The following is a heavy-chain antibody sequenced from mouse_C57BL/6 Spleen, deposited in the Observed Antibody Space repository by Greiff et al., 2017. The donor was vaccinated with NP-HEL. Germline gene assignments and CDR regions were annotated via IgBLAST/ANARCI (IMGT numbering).Heavy chain of an antibody. D-gene: IGHD5-1*01. V-gene: IGHV1-80*01. CDR2: IYPGDGDT. Sequence: LQQSGASVKISCKASGYAFSSYWMNWVKQRPGKGLEWIGQIYPGDGDTNYNGKFKGKATLTADKTSSTAYMQLSSLTSEDSAVYFCARLGSNYAMDYWGQGTSVTVSS. J-gene: IGHJ4*01. CDR3: ARLGSNYAMDY. CDR1: GYAFSSYW.